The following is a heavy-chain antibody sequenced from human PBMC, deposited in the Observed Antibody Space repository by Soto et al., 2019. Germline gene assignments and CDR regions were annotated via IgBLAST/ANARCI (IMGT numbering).Heavy chain of an antibody. J-gene: IGHJ5*01. CDR1: GYRFVDYW. Sequence: GESLKISCQGSGYRFVDYWIGWVRQMPGKGLEWMGIVFPGESRTTYSPSFQGHVTISADNSINTAYLQWTSLKASDTAIYYCARDLKYFRVLGNWFDSWGQGTLVTVSS. D-gene: IGHD2-2*01. CDR3: ARDLKYFRVLGNWFDS. CDR2: VFPGESRT. V-gene: IGHV5-51*01.